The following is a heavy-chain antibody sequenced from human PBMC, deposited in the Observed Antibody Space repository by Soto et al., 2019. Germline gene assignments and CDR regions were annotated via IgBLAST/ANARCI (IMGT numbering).Heavy chain of an antibody. J-gene: IGHJ4*02. CDR1: GGSFSGYY. CDR3: ARQASGLRLVDY. D-gene: IGHD3-10*01. Sequence: SETLSLTCAVYGGSFSGYYWSWVRQPPGKGLEWIGEINHSGSTNYNPSLKSRATISVDTSKNQFSLKLSSVTAADTAVYYCARQASGLRLVDYWGQGTLVTVSS. CDR2: INHSGST. V-gene: IGHV4-34*01.